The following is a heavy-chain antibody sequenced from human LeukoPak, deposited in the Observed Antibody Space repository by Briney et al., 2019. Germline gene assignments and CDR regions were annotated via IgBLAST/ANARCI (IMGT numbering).Heavy chain of an antibody. CDR3: AKGFVVVVSATQSSWFDP. J-gene: IGHJ5*02. D-gene: IGHD2-15*01. CDR2: IKQDGSEK. Sequence: PGGSLRLSCAASGFDFDRFEMNWVRQAPGKGLEWVANIKQDGSEKHYVDSVKGRFTISRDNSKNTLYLQMNSLRAEDTAVYYCAKGFVVVVSATQSSWFDPWGQGTLVTVSS. CDR1: GFDFDRFE. V-gene: IGHV3-7*03.